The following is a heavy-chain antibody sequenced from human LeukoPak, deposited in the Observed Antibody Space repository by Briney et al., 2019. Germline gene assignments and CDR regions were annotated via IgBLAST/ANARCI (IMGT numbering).Heavy chain of an antibody. V-gene: IGHV3-33*08. Sequence: GRSLRLSCAASGFTFSNYAMHWARQAPGKGLEWVAVIWYDGSNKYYADSVRGRFTISRDNSKSTLYLQINSLRAEDTAVYYCARDLSGSYSFDYWGQGTLVTVSS. CDR1: GFTFSNYA. CDR2: IWYDGSNK. D-gene: IGHD1-26*01. CDR3: ARDLSGSYSFDY. J-gene: IGHJ4*02.